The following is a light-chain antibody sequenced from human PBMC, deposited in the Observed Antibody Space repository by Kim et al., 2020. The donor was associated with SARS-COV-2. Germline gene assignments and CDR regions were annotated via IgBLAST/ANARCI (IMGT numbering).Light chain of an antibody. J-gene: IGKJ2*01. Sequence: DIVMTQSPATLPASAGDRATITCRASQSVSSFLAWYQQKPGQAPRLLINGASTRDTGVPARFSGSGSGTEFTLTIDNLQPDEFATYYCQQYNTFPYTFGQGTKLEI. V-gene: IGKV1-5*01. CDR2: GAS. CDR1: QSVSSF. CDR3: QQYNTFPYT.